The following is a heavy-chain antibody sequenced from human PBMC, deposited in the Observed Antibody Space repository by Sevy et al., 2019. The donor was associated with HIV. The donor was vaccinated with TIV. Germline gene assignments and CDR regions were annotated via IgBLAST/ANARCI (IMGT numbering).Heavy chain of an antibody. V-gene: IGHV3-23*01. D-gene: IGHD3-3*01. Sequence: GGSLRLSCAASGFTFGNYAMSWVRQAPGKGLEWVSGMSGRGGSTDYADSVKGRFTISRDNSKNTLYLQRNSLRAEDTAIYYCAKDVPDQSWYDDFWSGSPCFDYWGRGTLVTVSS. J-gene: IGHJ4*02. CDR2: MSGRGGST. CDR1: GFTFGNYA. CDR3: AKDVPDQSWYDDFWSGSPCFDY.